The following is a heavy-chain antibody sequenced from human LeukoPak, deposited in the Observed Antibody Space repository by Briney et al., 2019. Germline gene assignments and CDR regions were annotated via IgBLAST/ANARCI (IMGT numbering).Heavy chain of an antibody. CDR1: GFTFSSYG. J-gene: IGHJ2*01. D-gene: IGHD3-10*01. V-gene: IGHV3-30*18. CDR2: ISYDGSNK. CDR3: AKDGSITMVRGVRFYRYFDL. Sequence: GRSLRLSCAASGFTFSSYGMHWVRQAPGKGLEWVAVISYDGSNKYYADSVKGRFTISRDNSKNTLYLQMNSLRAEDTAVYYCAKDGSITMVRGVRFYRYFDLRGRGTLVTVSS.